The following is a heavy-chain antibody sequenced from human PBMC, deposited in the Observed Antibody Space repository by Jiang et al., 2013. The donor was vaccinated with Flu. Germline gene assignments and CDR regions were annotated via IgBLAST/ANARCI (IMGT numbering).Heavy chain of an antibody. V-gene: IGHV4-34*01. CDR1: GGSFSGYY. Sequence: LLKPSETLSLTCAVYGGSFSGYYWSWIRQPPGKGLEWIGEINHSGSTNYNPSLKSRVTISVDTSKNQFSLKLSSVTAADTAVYYCAREVFGVPRPRAFDYWGQGTLVTVSS. D-gene: IGHD3-3*01. J-gene: IGHJ4*02. CDR3: AREVFGVPRPRAFDY. CDR2: INHSGST.